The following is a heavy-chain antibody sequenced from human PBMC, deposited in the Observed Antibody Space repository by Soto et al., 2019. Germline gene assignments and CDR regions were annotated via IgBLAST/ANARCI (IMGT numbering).Heavy chain of an antibody. D-gene: IGHD6-19*01. CDR2: INGYNGNT. CDR3: AREGSAPYCSYGMDV. J-gene: IGHJ6*01. Sequence: QVQLEQSGAEVKKPGDSMKVSCKASGYTFTTYGISWVRQAPGQGLEWMGWINGYNGNTDYPQKLRGRVTMTTDTSTSTADMALRGLRSDGTAVYYCAREGSAPYCSYGMDVW. CDR1: GYTFTTYG. V-gene: IGHV1-18*01.